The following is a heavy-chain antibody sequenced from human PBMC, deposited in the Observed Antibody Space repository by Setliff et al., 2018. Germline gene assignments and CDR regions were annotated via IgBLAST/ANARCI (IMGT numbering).Heavy chain of an antibody. D-gene: IGHD1-26*01. Sequence: SETLSLTCTVSGDSISRSTYYWGWIRQSPGKGLDWIGTVDHSGNTFYNPSLKSRVTISVDTSKNHFSLKLTSVSAADTAVYYCAAPGGGSYRFWGQGTLVTVSS. V-gene: IGHV4-39*02. CDR1: GDSISRSTYY. CDR2: VDHSGNT. CDR3: AAPGGGSYRF. J-gene: IGHJ4*02.